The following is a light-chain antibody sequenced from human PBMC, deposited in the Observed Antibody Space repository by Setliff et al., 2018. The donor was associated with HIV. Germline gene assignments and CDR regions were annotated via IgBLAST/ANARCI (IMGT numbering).Light chain of an antibody. CDR1: SSDIGGYKY. J-gene: IGLJ1*01. Sequence: QSALTQPASVSGSPGQSITISCTGTSSDIGGYKYVSWYQQHPGKAPKLMISDVTNRPSGVSSRFSGSKSGNTASLSISELRAEDETDYYCTSYTGGNTRVFGTGTKVTVL. CDR2: DVT. V-gene: IGLV2-14*03. CDR3: TSYTGGNTRV.